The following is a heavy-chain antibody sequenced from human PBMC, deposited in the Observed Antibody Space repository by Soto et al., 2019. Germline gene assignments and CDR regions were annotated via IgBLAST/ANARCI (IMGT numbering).Heavy chain of an antibody. J-gene: IGHJ5*02. V-gene: IGHV4-34*01. D-gene: IGHD5-18*01. Sequence: SETLSLTCAVYGGSFSGYYWSWIRQPPGKGLEWIGEINHSGSTNYNASLKSRVTISVDTSKNQFSLKLSSVTAADTAVYYCARGQPPDTAMVTVGRSVDPWGQGTLVTVSS. CDR1: GGSFSGYY. CDR2: INHSGST. CDR3: ARGQPPDTAMVTVGRSVDP.